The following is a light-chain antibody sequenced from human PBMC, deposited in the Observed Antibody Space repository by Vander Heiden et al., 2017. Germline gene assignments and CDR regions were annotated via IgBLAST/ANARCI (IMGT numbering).Light chain of an antibody. CDR2: RNN. V-gene: IGLV1-47*01. Sequence: QSVRTEPPSASGTPGLRVTSSCSDGSAHLGSNYVYWDQPLPGTAPKLLIYRNNQRRSGVPDRFSGSKSGSSASLAISGLRSEDEADYYCAAWDDSLSCPVFGGGTKLTVL. CDR3: AAWDDSLSCPV. CDR1: SAHLGSNY. J-gene: IGLJ2*01.